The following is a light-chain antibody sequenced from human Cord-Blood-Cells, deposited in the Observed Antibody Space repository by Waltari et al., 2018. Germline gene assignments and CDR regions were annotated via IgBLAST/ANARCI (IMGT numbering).Light chain of an antibody. V-gene: IGKV3-11*02. CDR1: QSVSSY. J-gene: IGKJ2*01. CDR3: QQRSNWPPYT. CDR2: DAS. Sequence: DIVLTQSPATLSLSPGERATLSCRASQSVSSYLAWYQQKPGQAPRLLIYDASNRATGIPARFSGSGSGRDFTLTISSREPEDFAVYYCQQRSNWPPYTFGQGTKLEIK.